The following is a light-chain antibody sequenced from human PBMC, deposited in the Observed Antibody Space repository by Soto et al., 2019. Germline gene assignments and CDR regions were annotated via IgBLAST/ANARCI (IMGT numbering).Light chain of an antibody. J-gene: IGKJ4*01. Sequence: EIVMTQSPAILSVSPGERATLSCRAIQSISSNLAWYQQKPGQAPRLLIYGADTRATGIPARFSGSGSGTDFTLNINSLQSEDFAVYYCQMYNNLVCTFGGGIKVEIK. CDR3: QMYNNLVCT. CDR1: QSISSN. CDR2: GAD. V-gene: IGKV3-15*01.